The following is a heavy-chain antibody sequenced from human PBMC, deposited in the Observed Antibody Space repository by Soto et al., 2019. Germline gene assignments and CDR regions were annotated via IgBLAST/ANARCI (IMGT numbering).Heavy chain of an antibody. J-gene: IGHJ6*01. CDR1: GYSFTTYW. CDR2: IDPSDSYT. CDR3: ATLKDAANYGYGVDG. V-gene: IGHV5-10-1*01. Sequence: SLTISWKASGYSFTTYWISWVRQMPGKGLERMGKIDPSDSYTSYRQSFQGHVTISADKSISTAYLQWSSLKASDTAMYYCATLKDAANYGYGVDGWGQVSTVTV. D-gene: IGHD2-15*01.